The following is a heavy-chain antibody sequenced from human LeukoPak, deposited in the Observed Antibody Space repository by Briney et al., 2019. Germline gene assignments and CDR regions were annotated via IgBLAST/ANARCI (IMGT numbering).Heavy chain of an antibody. CDR1: GGTFSSYA. CDR3: ARGGTSYYDFWSGLAEYFQH. V-gene: IGHV1-69*01. J-gene: IGHJ1*01. CDR2: IIPIFGTA. D-gene: IGHD3-3*01. Sequence: GSSVKVSCKASGGTFSSYAISWVRQAPGQGLEWMGGIIPIFGTANYAQKFQGRVTITADESTSTAYMELSSLRSEDTAVYYCARGGTSYYDFWSGLAEYFQHWGQGTLVTVSS.